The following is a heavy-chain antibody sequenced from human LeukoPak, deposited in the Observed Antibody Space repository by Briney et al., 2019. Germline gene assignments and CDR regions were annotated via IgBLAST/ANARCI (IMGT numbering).Heavy chain of an antibody. J-gene: IGHJ4*02. CDR2: IYYSGST. D-gene: IGHD3-9*01. Sequence: SETLSLTCTVSGGSISSSSYYWGWIRQPPGKGLEWIGSIYYSGSTYYNPSLKSRVTISVDTSKNQFSLKLSSVTAADTAVYYRARTRIANYDILTGYYALYYFDYWGQGTLVTVSS. CDR1: GGSISSSSYY. CDR3: ARTRIANYDILTGYYALYYFDY. V-gene: IGHV4-39*07.